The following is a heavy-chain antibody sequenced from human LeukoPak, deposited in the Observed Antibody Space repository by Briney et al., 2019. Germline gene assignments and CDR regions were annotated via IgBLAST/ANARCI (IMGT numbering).Heavy chain of an antibody. V-gene: IGHV1-24*01. Sequence: ASVKVSCKVSGYTLTELSTHWVRQAPGKGLEWMGGFDPEDGETIYAQKFQGRVTMTEDTSTDTAYMELSSLRSEDTAVYYCATEMGRYCSGGSCYPPDAFDIWGQGTMVTVSS. CDR2: FDPEDGET. CDR1: GYTLTELS. J-gene: IGHJ3*02. D-gene: IGHD2-15*01. CDR3: ATEMGRYCSGGSCYPPDAFDI.